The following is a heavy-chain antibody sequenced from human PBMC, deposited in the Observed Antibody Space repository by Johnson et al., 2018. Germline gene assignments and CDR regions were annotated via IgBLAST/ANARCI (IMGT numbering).Heavy chain of an antibody. CDR1: GGSISSHS. D-gene: IGHD2-15*01. J-gene: IGHJ4*02. CDR2: IYYTGST. Sequence: QVQLQESGPGLVKPSETLSLTCTVSGGSISSHSWSWIRQPPGTGLEWIGYIYYTGSTKYNLSLKRRVTISLDTSKKQFSLRLSSVTAADTAVYYWARFVCSGGSCYFDYWGQGTLVTVSS. V-gene: IGHV4-59*11. CDR3: ARFVCSGGSCYFDY.